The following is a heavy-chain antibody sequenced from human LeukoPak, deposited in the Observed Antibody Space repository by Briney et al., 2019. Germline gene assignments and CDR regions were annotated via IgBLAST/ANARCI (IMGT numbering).Heavy chain of an antibody. V-gene: IGHV1-24*01. CDR1: GYTLNELS. CDR2: FDPEYGET. D-gene: IGHD3-3*01. Sequence: RRASVKVSSKVSGYTLNELSIHWVRQAAGKGLEWMGGFDPEYGETVYAQKFQGRVTMAEDTSTDTAYMELSSLRSEDTAVYYCAPLDFWVPSTWGQGTLVTVSS. CDR3: APLDFWVPST. J-gene: IGHJ5*02.